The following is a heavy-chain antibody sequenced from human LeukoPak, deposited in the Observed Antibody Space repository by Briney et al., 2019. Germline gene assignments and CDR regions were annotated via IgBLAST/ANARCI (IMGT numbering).Heavy chain of an antibody. Sequence: PGGSLRLSCAASGFTFDDYAMHWVRQAPGKGLEWVSGISWNSGSIGYADSVKGRFTISRDNAKNSLYLQMNSLRAEDTALYYCAKVVYSSSSSFGGFDYWGQGTLVTVSS. J-gene: IGHJ4*02. D-gene: IGHD6-6*01. CDR1: GFTFDDYA. CDR2: ISWNSGSI. CDR3: AKVVYSSSSSFGGFDY. V-gene: IGHV3-9*01.